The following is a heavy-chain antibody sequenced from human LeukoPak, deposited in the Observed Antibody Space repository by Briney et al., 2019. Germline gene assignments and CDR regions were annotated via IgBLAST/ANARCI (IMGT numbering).Heavy chain of an antibody. V-gene: IGHV1-2*06. CDR3: ARVVTAVYYYYMDV. Sequence: ASVKVSCKASGYTFTGYYMHWVRQAPGQGLEWMGRIHPNSGGTNYAQKFQGRVTMTRDTSISTAYMELSRLRSDDTAVYYCARVVTAVYYYYMDVWGKGTTVTVSS. J-gene: IGHJ6*03. CDR1: GYTFTGYY. CDR2: IHPNSGGT. D-gene: IGHD2-21*02.